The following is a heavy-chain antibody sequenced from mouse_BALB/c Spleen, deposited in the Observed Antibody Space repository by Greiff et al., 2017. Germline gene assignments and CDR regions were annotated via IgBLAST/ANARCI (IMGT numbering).Heavy chain of an antibody. CDR3: VRRLMDD. V-gene: IGHV10-1*02. J-gene: IGHJ4*01. CDR2: IRSKSNNYAT. Sequence: EVQGVESGGGLVQPKGSLKLSCAASGFTFNTYAMNWVRQAPGKGLEWVARIRSKSNNYATYYADSVKDRFTISRDDSQSMLYLQMNNLKTEDTAMYYCVRRLMDDWGQGTSVTVAS. CDR1: GFTFNTYA.